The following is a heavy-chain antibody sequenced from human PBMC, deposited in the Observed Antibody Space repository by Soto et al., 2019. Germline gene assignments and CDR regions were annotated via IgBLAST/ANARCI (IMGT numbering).Heavy chain of an antibody. J-gene: IGHJ6*02. Sequence: ASVKVSCKASGYTFTSYGISWVRQAPGQGLEWMGWISAYNGNTNYAQKLQGRVTMTRDTSTSTAYMELSSLRSDDTAVYYCARDRTGSDFWSGYYPQGYYYYGMDVWGQGTTVTVSS. D-gene: IGHD3-3*01. CDR1: GYTFTSYG. CDR2: ISAYNGNT. CDR3: ARDRTGSDFWSGYYPQGYYYYGMDV. V-gene: IGHV1-18*01.